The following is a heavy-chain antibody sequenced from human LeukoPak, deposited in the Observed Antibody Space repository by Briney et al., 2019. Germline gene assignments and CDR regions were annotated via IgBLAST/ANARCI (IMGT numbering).Heavy chain of an antibody. Sequence: RASVKVSCKASGYTFTSYGISWVRQAPGQGLEWMGWISAYNGNTNYAQKLQGRGTMTTDTSTSTAYMELRSLRSDDTAVYYCARVKAVQQQLRGIDYWGQGTLVTVSS. D-gene: IGHD6-13*01. CDR3: ARVKAVQQQLRGIDY. CDR1: GYTFTSYG. V-gene: IGHV1-18*01. J-gene: IGHJ4*02. CDR2: ISAYNGNT.